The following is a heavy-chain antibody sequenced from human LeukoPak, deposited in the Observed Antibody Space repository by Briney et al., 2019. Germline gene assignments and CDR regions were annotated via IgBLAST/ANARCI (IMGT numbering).Heavy chain of an antibody. CDR2: IYYSGST. Sequence: SETLSLTCTVSGGSISSYYWSWIRQPPGKGLEWIGYIYYSGSTNYNPSLKSRVTISVDTSKNQFSLNLSSVTAADTAVYYCARHLYDFWCGYSVDYWGEGSLVTVSS. CDR1: GGSISSYY. D-gene: IGHD3/OR15-3a*01. CDR3: ARHLYDFWCGYSVDY. J-gene: IGHJ4*02. V-gene: IGHV4-59*08.